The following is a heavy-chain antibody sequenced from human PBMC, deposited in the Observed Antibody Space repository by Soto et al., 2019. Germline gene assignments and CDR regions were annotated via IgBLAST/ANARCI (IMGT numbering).Heavy chain of an antibody. CDR1: GGSISSYY. D-gene: IGHD3-3*01. CDR3: ARGDFWSGYYSQIRFDP. CDR2: IYYSGST. V-gene: IGHV4-59*01. J-gene: IGHJ5*02. Sequence: ASETLSLTCTVSGGSISSYYWSWIRQPPGKGLEWIGYIYYSGSTNYNPSLKSRVTISVDTSKNQFSLKLSSVTAADTAVYYCARGDFWSGYYSQIRFDPWGQGTLVTVSS.